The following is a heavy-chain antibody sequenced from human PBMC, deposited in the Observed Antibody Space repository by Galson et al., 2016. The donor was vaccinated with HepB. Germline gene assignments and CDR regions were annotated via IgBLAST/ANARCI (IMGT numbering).Heavy chain of an antibody. Sequence: SVKVSCKASGFTFNNYDFAWVRQAPGQGPEWMGWISADNGNTNYAQQFQGRVTMTADTSTRTAYMDLRRLRSDDTAFYFCAIVQGYCAGNTCYSWYYFDFWGQGTLITVSS. CDR3: AIVQGYCAGNTCYSWYYFDF. CDR1: GFTFNNYD. CDR2: ISADNGNT. J-gene: IGHJ4*02. D-gene: IGHD2-8*02. V-gene: IGHV1-18*01.